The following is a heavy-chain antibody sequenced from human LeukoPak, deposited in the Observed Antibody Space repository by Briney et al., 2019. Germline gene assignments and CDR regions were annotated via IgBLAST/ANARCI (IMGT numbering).Heavy chain of an antibody. V-gene: IGHV3-53*01. J-gene: IGHJ6*03. CDR1: GFTVSSNY. D-gene: IGHD2-2*02. CDR2: IYSGGST. Sequence: GGSLRLSCAASGFTVSSNYMSWVRQAPGKGLEWVSVIYSGGSTYYADSVKGRFTISRDNSKNTLYLQMNSLRAEDTAVYYCASSAPYCSSTSCYIGYYYYYMDVWGKGTTVTVSS. CDR3: ASSAPYCSSTSCYIGYYYYYMDV.